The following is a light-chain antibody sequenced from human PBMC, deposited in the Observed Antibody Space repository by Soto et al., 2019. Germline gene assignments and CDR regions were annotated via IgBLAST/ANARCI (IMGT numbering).Light chain of an antibody. J-gene: IGKJ4*01. CDR1: QSISSW. CDR2: DDS. Sequence: DIQMTQSPSTLSASVGDRVTITCRASQSISSWLAWYQQKPGKAPKLLIYDDSSLESGVPSRFIGSGSGTECTLTISSLQPDDFATYYCQQYNSYPLTFGGGPKVEIK. V-gene: IGKV1-5*01. CDR3: QQYNSYPLT.